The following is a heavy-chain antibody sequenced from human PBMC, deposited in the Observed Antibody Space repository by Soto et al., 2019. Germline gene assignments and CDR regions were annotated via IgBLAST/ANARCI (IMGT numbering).Heavy chain of an antibody. D-gene: IGHD3-9*01. V-gene: IGHV1-18*01. CDR1: GYTFTHFY. CDR3: ARDEGGYDILTGYYKAHHFHY. CDR2: ISPHNFNT. Sequence: QVQLEQSGAEVKKPGDSVKVSCKASGYTFTHFYITWVRQAPGQGLEWMGAISPHNFNTNYAQKFGGRVIMTTEKSTNTAYMDLRSLTSDDPAVYYCARDEGGYDILTGYYKAHHFHYWGQGVPVTVSS. J-gene: IGHJ4*02.